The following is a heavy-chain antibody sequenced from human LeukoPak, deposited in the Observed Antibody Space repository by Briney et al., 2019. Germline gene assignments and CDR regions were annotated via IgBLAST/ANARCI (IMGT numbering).Heavy chain of an antibody. CDR1: GGSISSGSYY. Sequence: SETLSLTCTVSGGSISSGSYYWSWIRQPAGKGLEWIGRIYTSGSTNYNPSLKSRVTISVATSKNQFSLKLSSVTTPGTAVYYCARGGGEWIQLWTRGGGGGYYFDYWGQGTLVTVSS. J-gene: IGHJ4*02. CDR2: IYTSGST. V-gene: IGHV4-61*02. D-gene: IGHD5-18*01. CDR3: ARGGGEWIQLWTRGGGGGYYFDY.